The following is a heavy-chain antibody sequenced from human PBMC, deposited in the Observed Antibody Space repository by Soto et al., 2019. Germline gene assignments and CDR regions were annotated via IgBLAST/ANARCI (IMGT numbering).Heavy chain of an antibody. J-gene: IGHJ5*01. CDR2: MLRNGNSK. D-gene: IGHD4-17*01. Sequence: EVQLVESGGGVVRPGGSLSLACVVSGFSLEEYGMSWVRQAPGKGPEWVSGMLRNGNSKGYTDAVKGQFTISRDDAKNSLYLQMSSLRAEDTAFYYCARDHRWGYEYGDYGDSWGHGTLVTVSS. CDR3: ARDHRWGYEYGDYGDS. CDR1: GFSLEEYG. V-gene: IGHV3-20*04.